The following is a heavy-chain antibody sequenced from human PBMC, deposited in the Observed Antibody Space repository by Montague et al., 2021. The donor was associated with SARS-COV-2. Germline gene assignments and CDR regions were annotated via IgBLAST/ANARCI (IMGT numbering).Heavy chain of an antibody. CDR3: ARARITMIVVVNAFDI. CDR1: GFTFSTYA. J-gene: IGHJ3*02. Sequence: LRLSCAASGFTFSTYAMNWVRQPPGKGLEWIGEINHSGSTNYNPPLKSRVTISVDTSKNQFSLKLSSVTAADTAVYYCARARITMIVVVNAFDIWGQGTMVTVSS. CDR2: INHSGST. D-gene: IGHD3-22*01. V-gene: IGHV4-34*01.